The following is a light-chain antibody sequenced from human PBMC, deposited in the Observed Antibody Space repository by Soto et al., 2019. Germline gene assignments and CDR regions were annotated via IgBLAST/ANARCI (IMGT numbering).Light chain of an antibody. CDR3: SSYTTSNTLV. CDR1: SSDVGAYTY. CDR2: EVS. J-gene: IGLJ2*01. Sequence: QSALTQPASVSGSRGQSITISCTGTSSDVGAYTYVSWYQQHPGKAPKLMIFEVSDRPSGVSNRFSGSKSGNTASLTISGLQAEDEADYYCSSYTTSNTLVFGGGTKLTVL. V-gene: IGLV2-14*01.